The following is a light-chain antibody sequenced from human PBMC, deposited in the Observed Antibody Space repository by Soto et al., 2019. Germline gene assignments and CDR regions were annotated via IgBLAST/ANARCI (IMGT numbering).Light chain of an antibody. CDR3: SSYTSSSALA. Sequence: QSALTQPASVSGSPGQSITISCTGTTNDVGGYNYVSWYQQHPGKAPKLMIYDVRNRPSGVSIRFSGSKSGNTASLTISGLQAEDEADYFCSSYTSSSALAFGGGTKLTVL. J-gene: IGLJ2*01. CDR2: DVR. CDR1: TNDVGGYNY. V-gene: IGLV2-14*01.